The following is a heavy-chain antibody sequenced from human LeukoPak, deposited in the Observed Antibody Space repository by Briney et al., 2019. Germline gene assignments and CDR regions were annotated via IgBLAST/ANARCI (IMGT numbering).Heavy chain of an antibody. CDR2: IRSTPFGGTT. D-gene: IGHD6-6*01. V-gene: IGHV3-49*04. CDR1: GFTFDGYA. J-gene: IGHJ6*02. Sequence: PGGSLRLSCTASGFTFDGYAVSWVRQAPGRGLEWVGFIRSTPFGGTTEYAASVKGRFTISRDDSKSIAYLQMYSLKTEDTAVYYCTRDPVAYSGSDHYYYAMDVWGQGTTVTVSS. CDR3: TRDPVAYSGSDHYYYAMDV.